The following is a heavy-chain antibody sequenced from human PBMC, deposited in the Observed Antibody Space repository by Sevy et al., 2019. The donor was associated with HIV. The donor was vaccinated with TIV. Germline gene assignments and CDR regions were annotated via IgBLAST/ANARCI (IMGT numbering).Heavy chain of an antibody. D-gene: IGHD3-16*01. Sequence: GGSLRLSCAASGFTFSTYNMNWVRQAPGKGLEWVSSITDSSNYIYHADSVKGRFTISRDNAKNSLYLQMNSLRAEDTAVYYCARFGVSGGGMDVWGQGTTVTVSS. V-gene: IGHV3-21*01. CDR3: ARFGVSGGGMDV. CDR2: ITDSSNYI. CDR1: GFTFSTYN. J-gene: IGHJ6*02.